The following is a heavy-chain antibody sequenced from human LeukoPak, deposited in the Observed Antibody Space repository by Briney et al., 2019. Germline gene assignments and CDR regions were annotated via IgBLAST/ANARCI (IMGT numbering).Heavy chain of an antibody. Sequence: ASVKVSCKASGYTFTSCDINWVRQATGQGLEWMGWMNPNSNNTVYAQKFQGRVTMTRNTSISTTYMELSSLRSEDTAVYYCARGYSYGYKDYWGQGTLVTVSS. V-gene: IGHV1-8*01. CDR2: MNPNSNNT. D-gene: IGHD5-18*01. J-gene: IGHJ4*02. CDR1: GYTFTSCD. CDR3: ARGYSYGYKDY.